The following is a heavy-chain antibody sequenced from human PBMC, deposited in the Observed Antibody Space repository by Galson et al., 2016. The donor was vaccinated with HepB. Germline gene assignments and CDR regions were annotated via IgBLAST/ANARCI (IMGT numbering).Heavy chain of an antibody. CDR2: INHSGST. V-gene: IGHV4-34*01. D-gene: IGHD1-26*01. Sequence: SETLSLTCAVYGGSFSGYYWSWIRQPPGKGLEWIGEINHSGSTNYNPSLKSRVTISVDTSNNQFSLKLTSVTAADTAIYYCTSPAAVRGAYYTFDYWGQGNLVTVSS. CDR3: TSPAAVRGAYYTFDY. J-gene: IGHJ4*02. CDR1: GGSFSGYY.